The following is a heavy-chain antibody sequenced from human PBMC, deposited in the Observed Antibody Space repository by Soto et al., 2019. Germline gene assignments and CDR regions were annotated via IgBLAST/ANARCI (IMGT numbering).Heavy chain of an antibody. CDR1: GYTFTKYA. V-gene: IGHV1-3*01. D-gene: IGHD6-19*01. J-gene: IGHJ6*02. CDR3: ARDNFAGIAVAGVLWYSNRGMDV. CDR2: INAANGNT. Sequence: QVQLVQSGAEVTKPGASVKVSCKASGYTFTKYAIHWVRQAPGQRLEWMGWINAANGNTEYSQMYQGRATITRDTYATTVYMEMSSPRSEDTAVYFCARDNFAGIAVAGVLWYSNRGMDVWGPGTTVPVS.